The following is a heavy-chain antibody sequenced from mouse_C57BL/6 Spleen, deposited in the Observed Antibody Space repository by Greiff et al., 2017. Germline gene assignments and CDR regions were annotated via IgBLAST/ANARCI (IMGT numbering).Heavy chain of an antibody. D-gene: IGHD2-5*01. Sequence: VRPGTSVKVSCKASGYAFTNYLIEWVKQRPGQGLEWIGVINPGSGGTNYNEKFKGKATLTADKSSSTAYMQLSSLTSEDSAVYFCARYYSNYEYFDVWGTGTTVTVSS. CDR2: INPGSGGT. CDR1: GYAFTNYL. CDR3: ARYYSNYEYFDV. V-gene: IGHV1-54*01. J-gene: IGHJ1*03.